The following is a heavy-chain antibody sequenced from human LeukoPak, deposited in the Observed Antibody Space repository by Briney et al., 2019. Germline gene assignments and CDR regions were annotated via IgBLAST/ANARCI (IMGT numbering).Heavy chain of an antibody. CDR3: ARGAWYNSAYTALHYFDY. CDR2: MNPNNGNA. CDR1: GYTFTDYG. D-gene: IGHD6-19*01. J-gene: IGHJ4*02. V-gene: IGHV1-8*02. Sequence: ASLKISCKTSGYTFTDYGISWVRQATGQGLEWIGWMNPNNGNAGYAQKFQDKVTMTRDTSISTAYMELSSLRSEDTAIYYCARGAWYNSAYTALHYFDYWGQGTLVTVSS.